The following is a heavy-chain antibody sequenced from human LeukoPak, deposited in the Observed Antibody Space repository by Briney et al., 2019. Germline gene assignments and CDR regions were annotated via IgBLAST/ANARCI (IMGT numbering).Heavy chain of an antibody. CDR1: GGSISSYY. V-gene: IGHV4-59*01. J-gene: IGHJ3*02. Sequence: SETLSLTCTVSGGSISSYYWGWIRQPPGKGLEWIGYIYYSGSTDYNPSLKSRVTISVDTSKNQFSLKLSSVTAADTAVYYCARAHTPDYYDFWSGYYPPLDIWGQGTMVTVSS. CDR2: IYYSGST. CDR3: ARAHTPDYYDFWSGYYPPLDI. D-gene: IGHD3-3*01.